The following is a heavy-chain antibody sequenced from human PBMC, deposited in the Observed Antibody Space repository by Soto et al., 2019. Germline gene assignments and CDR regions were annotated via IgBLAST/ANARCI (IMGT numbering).Heavy chain of an antibody. V-gene: IGHV3-7*01. J-gene: IGHJ4*02. CDR3: GRSISGWARFDF. CDR1: GFTFSSYG. Sequence: PGGSLRLSCAASGFTFSSYGMIWVRQAPGKGLEYVADIKEDGSQKNYVDSVKGRFTISRDNAKNSLSLQMNGLRVEDTAMYYCGRSISGWARFDFWGQGILVTVSS. CDR2: IKEDGSQK. D-gene: IGHD6-19*01.